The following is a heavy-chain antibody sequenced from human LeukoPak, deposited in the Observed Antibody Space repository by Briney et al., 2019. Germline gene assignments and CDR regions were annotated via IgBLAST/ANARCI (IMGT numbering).Heavy chain of an antibody. CDR3: AHSSGWLEGIDY. CDR2: INHSGNT. CDR1: GGSFSGYY. Sequence: PSESLSLTCAVYGGSFSGYYWSWIRQSPGKGLEWIGEINHSGNTNYNPSLKSRVTISVDTSKNQFSLKLSSVTAADTAVYYCAHSSGWLEGIDYWGQGTLVTVSS. V-gene: IGHV4-34*01. J-gene: IGHJ4*02. D-gene: IGHD6-19*01.